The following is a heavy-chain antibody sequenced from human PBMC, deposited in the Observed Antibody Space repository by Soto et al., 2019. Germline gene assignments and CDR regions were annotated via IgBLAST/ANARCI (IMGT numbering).Heavy chain of an antibody. D-gene: IGHD2-2*01. V-gene: IGHV1-3*01. J-gene: IGHJ6*03. CDR3: ARGYCSSTSCYYYYYMDV. CDR1: GYTFTSYA. CDR2: INAGNGNT. Sequence: GASVKVSCKASGYTFTSYAMHWVRQAPGQRLEWMGWINAGNGNTKYSQKFQGRVTITRDTSASTAYMELSSLRSEDTAVYYFARGYCSSTSCYYYYYMDVWGKGTTVTVSS.